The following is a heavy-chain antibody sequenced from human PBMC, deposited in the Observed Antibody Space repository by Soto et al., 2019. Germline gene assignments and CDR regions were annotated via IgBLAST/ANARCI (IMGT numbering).Heavy chain of an antibody. CDR3: ASSGITIFTGGWFDP. D-gene: IGHD3-9*01. J-gene: IGHJ5*02. Sequence: PSETLSLTCAVSGGSISSSNWWSWVRQPPGKGLEWIGEIYHSGSTNYNPSLKSRVTISVDKSKNQFSLKLSSVTAADTAVYYCASSGITIFTGGWFDPWGQGTLVTVSS. CDR1: GGSISSSNW. V-gene: IGHV4-4*02. CDR2: IYHSGST.